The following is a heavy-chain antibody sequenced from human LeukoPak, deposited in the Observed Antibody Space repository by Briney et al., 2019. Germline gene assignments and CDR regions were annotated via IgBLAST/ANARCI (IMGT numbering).Heavy chain of an antibody. CDR3: ARPAGGNSDVVDY. CDR1: GSSFTSYW. Sequence: GASLQISCKGSGSSFTSYWIGWVRQLPGKGLEWMGIIYPGDSDTTYSPSFQPQLPISAHQSISTAYLQWSSLKASDTAMYYCARPAGGNSDVVDYWGQGTLVTVSS. D-gene: IGHD4-23*01. V-gene: IGHV5-51*01. J-gene: IGHJ4*02. CDR2: IYPGDSDT.